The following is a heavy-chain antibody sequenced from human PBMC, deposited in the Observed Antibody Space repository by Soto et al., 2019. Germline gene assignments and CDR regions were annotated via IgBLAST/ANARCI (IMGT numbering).Heavy chain of an antibody. Sequence: QLQLQESGSGLVKPSQTLSLTCAVSGGSIISGDYSWNWIRQPPGKGLEWIGYIYYGGSTYYNPSLQSRVTMSVDRSSNQFSLKLNSVTAADTAVYYCARVRREYDNSGPVDYWGQGTLVTVSS. CDR1: GGSIISGDYS. CDR3: ARVRREYDNSGPVDY. D-gene: IGHD3-22*01. V-gene: IGHV4-30-2*01. CDR2: IYYGGST. J-gene: IGHJ4*02.